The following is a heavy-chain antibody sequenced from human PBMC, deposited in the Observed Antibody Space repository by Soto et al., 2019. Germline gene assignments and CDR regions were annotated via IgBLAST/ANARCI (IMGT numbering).Heavy chain of an antibody. V-gene: IGHV3-73*01. Sequence: EVQLVESGGGLVQPGGSLKLSCAASGFTFSGSAMHWVRQASGKGLEWVGRIRSKANSYATAYAASVKGRFTISRDDSKNTAYLQMNSLKTEDTAVYYCTRRQWLHYYYYGMDVWGQGTTVTVSS. CDR2: IRSKANSYAT. CDR1: GFTFSGSA. CDR3: TRRQWLHYYYYGMDV. J-gene: IGHJ6*02. D-gene: IGHD5-12*01.